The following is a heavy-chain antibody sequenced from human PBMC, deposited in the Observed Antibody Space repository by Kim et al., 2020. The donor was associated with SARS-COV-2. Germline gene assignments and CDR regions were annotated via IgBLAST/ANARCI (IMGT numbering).Heavy chain of an antibody. D-gene: IGHD6-13*01. Sequence: DYAVSVKSRITITPDTSKTQFSLQLNSVTPEDTAVYYCARGGAAAEVDYWGQGTLVTVSS. V-gene: IGHV6-1*01. CDR3: ARGGAAAEVDY. J-gene: IGHJ4*02.